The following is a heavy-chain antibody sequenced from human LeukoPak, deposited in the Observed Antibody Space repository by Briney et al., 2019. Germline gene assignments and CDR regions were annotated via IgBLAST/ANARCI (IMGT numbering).Heavy chain of an antibody. CDR3: ARDADWVYNTFEI. CDR1: VDSVSSNSAV. J-gene: IGHJ3*02. CDR2: TYYRSHWYT. D-gene: IGHD2-8*01. Sequence: SQTLSLTCVISVDSVSSNSAVWNWIRQSPSRGLEWLGRTYYRSHWYTDYSISVKRRITINSDTTQNQVSLPLISVPPEDTAVYYCARDADWVYNTFEIWGQGTMVTVSS. V-gene: IGHV6-1*01.